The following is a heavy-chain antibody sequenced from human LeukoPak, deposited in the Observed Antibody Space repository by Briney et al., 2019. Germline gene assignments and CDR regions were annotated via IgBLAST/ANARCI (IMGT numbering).Heavy chain of an antibody. D-gene: IGHD5-24*01. CDR2: IKEDGSAR. Sequence: GESLRLSCAASGFSFSNYWMSWVRQSPEKGLEWVANIKEDGSARYYVDSVKGRFTISRDNPKNSLYLQMGSLRADDTAMYYCARDPRDDHNSLDYWGQGTQVIVSS. CDR3: ARDPRDDHNSLDY. V-gene: IGHV3-7*03. J-gene: IGHJ4*02. CDR1: GFSFSNYW.